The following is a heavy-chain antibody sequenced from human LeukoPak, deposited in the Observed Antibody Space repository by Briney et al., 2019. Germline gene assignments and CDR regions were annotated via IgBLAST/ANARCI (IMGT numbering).Heavy chain of an antibody. CDR3: ARRGGYSAARDAFDI. Sequence: GASVKVSCKASGYTFTSYGISWVRQAPGQGLEWMGWISAYNGNTNYAQKFQGRVTITRNTSISTAYMELSSLRSEDTAVYYCARRGGYSAARDAFDIWGQGTMVTVPS. CDR1: GYTFTSYG. J-gene: IGHJ3*02. V-gene: IGHV1-18*01. D-gene: IGHD3-22*01. CDR2: ISAYNGNT.